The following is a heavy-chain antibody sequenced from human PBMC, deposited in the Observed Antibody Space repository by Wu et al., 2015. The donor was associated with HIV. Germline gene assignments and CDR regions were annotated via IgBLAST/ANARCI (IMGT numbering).Heavy chain of an antibody. D-gene: IGHD3-3*01. CDR3: ARGDYANYDFWSAYPSY. J-gene: IGHJ4*02. CDR1: GYTFTGYY. CDR2: INPNSGGT. Sequence: VQLLQSGAEVKKPGASVKVSCEASGYTFTGYYIHWVRQAPGQGLEWMGWINPNSGGTNYAQKFQGRVTMTRDTSIGTAYMELSRLTSDDTAVYYCARGDYANYDFWSAYPSYWGQGTLVTVSS. V-gene: IGHV1-2*02.